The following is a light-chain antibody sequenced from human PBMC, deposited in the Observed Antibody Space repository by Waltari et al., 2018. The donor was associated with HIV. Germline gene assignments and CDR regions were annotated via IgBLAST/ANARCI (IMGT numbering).Light chain of an antibody. J-gene: IGLJ2*01. CDR1: SSDGVGYHL. Sequence: QSALTQPASVSGSPGQSITISCTGTSSDGVGYHLVSSYQQHPGKAPKLMIYEVSKRPSGVSNRFSGSKSGNTASLTISGLQAEDEADYYCCAYAGSTTYVIFGGGTKLTVL. V-gene: IGLV2-23*02. CDR3: CAYAGSTTYVI. CDR2: EVS.